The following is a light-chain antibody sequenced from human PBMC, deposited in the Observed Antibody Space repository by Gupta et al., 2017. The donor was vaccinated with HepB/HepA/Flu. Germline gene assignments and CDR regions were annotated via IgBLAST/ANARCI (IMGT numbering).Light chain of an antibody. J-gene: IGLJ2*01. CDR1: SSNIENND. CDR3: GTWDDTLSHVV. Sequence: QSVLTQPPSVSAAPGQKVTISCSGTSSNIENNDVSWYQQLPGAAPKLLIHTNDARPSGIPDRFSGSKSGTSATLGIAGLQTGDEADYYCGTWDDTLSHVVFGGGTKLTVL. V-gene: IGLV1-51*02. CDR2: TND.